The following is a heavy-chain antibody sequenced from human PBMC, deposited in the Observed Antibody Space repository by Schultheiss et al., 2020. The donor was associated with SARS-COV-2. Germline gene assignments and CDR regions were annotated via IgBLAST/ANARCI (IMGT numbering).Heavy chain of an antibody. CDR1: GGSLNNYY. Sequence: SETLSLTCTVSGGSLNNYYWSWIRQPPGKGLEWIGYIHYSGNTNYNPSLKSRVTISLDTSENQFSLKVTSATAADTAMYYCARTLRSGNYIFDYWGQGTLVTVSS. V-gene: IGHV4-59*01. CDR2: IHYSGNT. D-gene: IGHD3-22*01. CDR3: ARTLRSGNYIFDY. J-gene: IGHJ4*02.